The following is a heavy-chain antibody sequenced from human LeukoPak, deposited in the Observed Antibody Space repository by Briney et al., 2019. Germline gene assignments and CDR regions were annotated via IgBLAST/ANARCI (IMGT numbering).Heavy chain of an antibody. J-gene: IGHJ5*02. Sequence: GRSLRLSCAASGFTFDDYAMHWVRQAPGKGLEWVSSISWNSGSIGYADSVKGRFTISRDNFKNTLYLQMNSLRAEDTAVYYCAKARFGSGWYDNWGQGTLVTVSS. CDR1: GFTFDDYA. D-gene: IGHD6-19*01. CDR3: AKARFGSGWYDN. CDR2: ISWNSGSI. V-gene: IGHV3-9*01.